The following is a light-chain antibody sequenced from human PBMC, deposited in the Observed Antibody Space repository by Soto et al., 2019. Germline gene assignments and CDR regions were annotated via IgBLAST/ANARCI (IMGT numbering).Light chain of an antibody. Sequence: EIVLTQSPATLSLSPGERATLSCRASQSVSSYLAWYQQKPGQAPRLLIYDASNRATGIPARFSGSGSGTDFALTISSLEPEDFAVYYCQQRMSGLTFGGGTKVEI. J-gene: IGKJ4*01. CDR2: DAS. CDR3: QQRMSGLT. CDR1: QSVSSY. V-gene: IGKV3-11*01.